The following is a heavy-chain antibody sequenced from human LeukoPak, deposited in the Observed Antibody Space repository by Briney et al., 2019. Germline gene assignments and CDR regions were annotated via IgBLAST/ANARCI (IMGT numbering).Heavy chain of an antibody. CDR2: IGTAADT. Sequence: GGSLRLSCAASGFTFSRYDMHWVRHATGKGVEWVSAIGTAADTYYPGSVTVRFPISRENAKNSLYLQMNSLRAGDTAVYYCARGVWNYGAFDYWGQGTLVTVSS. D-gene: IGHD1-7*01. CDR3: ARGVWNYGAFDY. CDR1: GFTFSRYD. J-gene: IGHJ4*02. V-gene: IGHV3-13*01.